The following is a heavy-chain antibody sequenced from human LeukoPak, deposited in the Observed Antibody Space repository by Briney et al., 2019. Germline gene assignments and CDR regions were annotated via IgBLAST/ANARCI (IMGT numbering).Heavy chain of an antibody. V-gene: IGHV3-30*18. D-gene: IGHD1-26*01. CDR2: ISYDGSNK. CDR3: AKDLVSEWELLGTFDY. CDR1: GFTFSSYG. Sequence: PGGSLRLSCAASGFTFSSYGMHWVRQAPGKGLEWVAVISYDGSNKYYADSVKGRFTISRDNSKNTLYLQMNSLRAEDTAVYYCAKDLVSEWELLGTFDYWGQGTLVTVSS. J-gene: IGHJ4*02.